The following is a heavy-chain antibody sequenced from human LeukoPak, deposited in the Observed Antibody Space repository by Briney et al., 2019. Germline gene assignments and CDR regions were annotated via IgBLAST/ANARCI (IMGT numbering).Heavy chain of an antibody. D-gene: IGHD2-2*01. V-gene: IGHV1-18*01. J-gene: IGHJ5*02. CDR3: ARDLIYTTSWYDH. Sequence: ASVKVSCKTSNYTFTNYGISWVRQAPGQGLEWMGWISAYTGITSFAQKFQGRVTMTTDTSTSTAYMELRSLGSDDTAVYYCARDLIYTTSWYDHWGQGTLVTVSS. CDR1: NYTFTNYG. CDR2: ISAYTGIT.